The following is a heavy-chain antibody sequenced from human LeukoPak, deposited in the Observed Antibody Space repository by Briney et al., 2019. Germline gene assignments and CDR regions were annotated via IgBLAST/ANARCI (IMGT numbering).Heavy chain of an antibody. J-gene: IGHJ3*02. CDR3: AREMATIDHLASADAFDI. Sequence: SETLSLTCAVSGGSISSSNWWNWVRQPPGKGLEWIGEIYHSGSTNYNPSLKSRVTISVDKSKNQFSLKLSSVTAADTAVYYCAREMATIDHLASADAFDIWGQGTMVTVSS. D-gene: IGHD5-24*01. CDR2: IYHSGST. V-gene: IGHV4-4*02. CDR1: GGSISSSNW.